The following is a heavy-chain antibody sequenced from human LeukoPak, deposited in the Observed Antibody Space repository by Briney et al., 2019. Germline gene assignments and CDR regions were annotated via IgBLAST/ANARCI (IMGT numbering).Heavy chain of an antibody. D-gene: IGHD2-2*01. V-gene: IGHV4-39*07. CDR1: GGSISSSSYY. CDR2: IYYSGST. CDR3: AVGSSPSCFFSYYNRDF. Sequence: SETLSLTCTVSGGSISSSSYYWGWIRQPPGKGLEWIGSIYYSGSTYYNPSLKSRVTISVDTSKNQFSLKLSSVTAADTAVYYWAVGSSPSCFFSYYNRDFGEKGPRVPFPS. J-gene: IGHJ6*03.